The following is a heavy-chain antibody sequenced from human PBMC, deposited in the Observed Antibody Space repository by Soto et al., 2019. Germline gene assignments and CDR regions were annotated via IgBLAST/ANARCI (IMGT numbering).Heavy chain of an antibody. CDR1: AFSLSTSGEG. CDR2: IYWSGDE. Sequence: QATLKESGPPLEKPTQTLMLTCSFSAFSLSTSGEGVGWSRQPPGKALERLAHIYWSGDEHYRPYLKSSLSINQDTSKSQVVRAMTNIDPVDTATYYCARRVAAHPVFASDIWGQGTTVTVPS. J-gene: IGHJ3*02. V-gene: IGHV2-5*01. D-gene: IGHD6-6*01. CDR3: ARRVAAHPVFASDI.